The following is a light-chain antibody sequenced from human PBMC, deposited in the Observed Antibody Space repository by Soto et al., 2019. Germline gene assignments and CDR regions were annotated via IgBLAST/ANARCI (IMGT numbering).Light chain of an antibody. Sequence: QSVLTQPASVSGSPGQSITISCTGTSSDVGSYNLVSWYQQHPGKAPKLMIYEGSKRPSGVSNRFSGSKSGNTASLTISGLQDEAEADYYCCPYAGSSPFVFGTGTKLTVL. CDR1: SSDVGSYNL. CDR2: EGS. CDR3: CPYAGSSPFV. V-gene: IGLV2-23*01. J-gene: IGLJ1*01.